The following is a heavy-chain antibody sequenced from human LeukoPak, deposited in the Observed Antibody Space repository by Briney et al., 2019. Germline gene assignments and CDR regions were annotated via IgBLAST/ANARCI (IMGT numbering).Heavy chain of an antibody. Sequence: GGSLRLSCAPSGFTFDDYGMSWVRQAPGKGLEWVSGINWSGGSTGYADSVKGRFTISTDNAKNSLYLQMNSLRAEDTAVYYCARDLYYGRYYMDVWGKGTTVTVSS. CDR2: INWSGGST. D-gene: IGHD3-3*01. CDR3: ARDLYYGRYYMDV. J-gene: IGHJ6*03. V-gene: IGHV3-20*04. CDR1: GFTFDDYG.